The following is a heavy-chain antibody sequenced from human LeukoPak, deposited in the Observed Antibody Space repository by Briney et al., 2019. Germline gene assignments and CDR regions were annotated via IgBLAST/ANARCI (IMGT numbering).Heavy chain of an antibody. CDR1: GYSISSGYY. J-gene: IGHJ4*02. CDR2: IYHSGST. CDR3: ARDPRRYVDTATLDY. V-gene: IGHV4-38-2*02. D-gene: IGHD5-18*01. Sequence: SETLSLTCAVSGYSISSGYYWGWIRQPPGKGLEWIGSIYHSGSTYYNPSLKSQVTISVDTSKNQFSLKLSSVTAADTAVYYCARDPRRYVDTATLDYWGQGTLVTVSS.